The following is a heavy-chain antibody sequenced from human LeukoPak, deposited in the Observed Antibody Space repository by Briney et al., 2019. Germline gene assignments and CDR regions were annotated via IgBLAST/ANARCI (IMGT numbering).Heavy chain of an antibody. CDR3: ARGLATGYYYYGMDV. CDR2: MNPNSGKT. CDR1: GHTFTSYD. D-gene: IGHD2-21*02. J-gene: IGHJ6*02. V-gene: IGHV1-8*01. Sequence: ASVKVSCKASGHTFTSYDINWVRQATGQGLEWRGWMNPNSGKTGYAQKFQGRVTMNRNTDISTDYMELSSLRSEDTAVYYCARGLATGYYYYGMDVWGQGTTVTVSS.